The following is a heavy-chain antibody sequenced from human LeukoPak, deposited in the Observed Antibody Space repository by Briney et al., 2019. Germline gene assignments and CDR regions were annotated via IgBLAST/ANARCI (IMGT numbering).Heavy chain of an antibody. CDR3: AKTLSSGYLFDY. V-gene: IGHV3-23*01. CDR2: ISGSGLST. CDR1: GFTFSSYA. D-gene: IGHD3-22*01. J-gene: IGHJ4*02. Sequence: GGSLRLSCAASGFTFSSYAMSWVRQAPGKGLEWVSDISGSGLSTYYADSVKGRFTISRDNSQNTLYLQMNSLRAEDTAVYYCAKTLSSGYLFDYWGQGTLVTVSS.